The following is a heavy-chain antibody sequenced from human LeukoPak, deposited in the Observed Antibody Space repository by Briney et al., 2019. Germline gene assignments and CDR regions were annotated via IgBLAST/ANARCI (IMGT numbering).Heavy chain of an antibody. Sequence: GGSLRLSCAASGFTVSSNYMSWVRQAPGKGLEWVAFIRYDGSDKYYADSVKGRFTISRDNSNNTLYLQVNGRRAEDTAVYYCAITPGYFDYWGQGILVTVSS. V-gene: IGHV3-30*02. CDR2: IRYDGSDK. D-gene: IGHD3-22*01. CDR3: AITPGYFDY. J-gene: IGHJ4*02. CDR1: GFTVSSNY.